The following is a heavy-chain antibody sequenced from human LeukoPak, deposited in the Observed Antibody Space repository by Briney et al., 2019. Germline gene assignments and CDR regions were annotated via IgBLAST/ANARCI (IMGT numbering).Heavy chain of an antibody. CDR1: GGTFSSYA. V-gene: IGHV1-69*13. D-gene: IGHD3-22*01. J-gene: IGHJ4*02. CDR2: IIPIFGTA. CDR3: ARVGAPYYYDRSGNT. Sequence: GASVKVSCKASGGTFSSYAISWVRQAPGQGLEWMGGIIPIFGTANYAQKFQGRVTITADESTSTAYMELSSLRSEDTAVYYCARVGAPYYYDRSGNTWGQGTLVTVSS.